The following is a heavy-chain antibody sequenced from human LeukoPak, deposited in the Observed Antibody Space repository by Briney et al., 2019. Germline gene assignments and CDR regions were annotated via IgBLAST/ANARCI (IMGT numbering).Heavy chain of an antibody. J-gene: IGHJ5*02. CDR2: ICYSGAN. CDR3: ARQDYWGWFAP. D-gene: IGHD3-16*01. Sequence: SETLSLTCTVSGDSINSHYWSWLRQPPGKGLEWIGFICYSGANDYSPSHKSRVTISVDTSKNQFSLKVTSMTAADTAVYYCARQDYWGWFAPWGQGTLVIVSS. CDR1: GDSINSHY. V-gene: IGHV4-59*08.